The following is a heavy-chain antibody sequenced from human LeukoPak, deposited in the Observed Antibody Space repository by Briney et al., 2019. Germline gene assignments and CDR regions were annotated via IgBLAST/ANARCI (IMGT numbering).Heavy chain of an antibody. V-gene: IGHV4-30-4*01. CDR1: GGSISSGDYY. CDR3: ASTGKAKTYYGMDV. CDR2: IYYSGST. J-gene: IGHJ6*02. Sequence: ASQTLSLTCTVSGGSISSGDYYWSWIRQPPGKGLEWIGYIYYSGSTYYNPSLKSRVTTSVDTSKNQFSLKLSSVTAADTAVYYCASTGKAKTYYGMDVWGQGTTVTVSS.